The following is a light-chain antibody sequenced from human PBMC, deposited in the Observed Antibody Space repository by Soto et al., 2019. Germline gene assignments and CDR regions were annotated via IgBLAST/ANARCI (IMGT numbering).Light chain of an antibody. V-gene: IGKV3-15*01. CDR1: QSVSSN. J-gene: IGKJ1*01. Sequence: EIVMTQSPATLSVSPGERAPLSCRASQSVSSNLAWYQQKPGQAHRLLIYGASTRATGIPARFSGSGSGTEFTLTISSLQSEDFAVYYCQQYKNWPRGTFGQGTKLDIK. CDR3: QQYKNWPRGT. CDR2: GAS.